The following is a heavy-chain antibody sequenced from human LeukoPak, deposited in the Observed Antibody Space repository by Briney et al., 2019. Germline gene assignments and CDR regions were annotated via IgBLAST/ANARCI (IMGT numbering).Heavy chain of an antibody. Sequence: SETLSLTCTVSGGSISSSSYYWGWIRQPPGKGLKWIGSIYYSGSTYYNPSLKNRVTISVDTPKNQFSLKLSSVTAADTAVYYCARAGRGLRYFDWLTYDYWGQGTLVTVSS. V-gene: IGHV4-39*01. J-gene: IGHJ4*02. CDR1: GGSISSSSYY. CDR3: ARAGRGLRYFDWLTYDY. D-gene: IGHD3-9*01. CDR2: IYYSGST.